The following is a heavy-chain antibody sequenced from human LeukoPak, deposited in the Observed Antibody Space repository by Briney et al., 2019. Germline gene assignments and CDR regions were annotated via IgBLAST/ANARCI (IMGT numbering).Heavy chain of an antibody. D-gene: IGHD2-8*02. V-gene: IGHV3-30*04. J-gene: IGHJ5*02. Sequence: GRSLRLSCAASGFTFSSYAMHWVRQAPGKGLEWVAVISYDGSNKYYADSVKGRFTISRDNSKNTLYLQMNSLRAEDTAVYYCARVRGGVNWFDPWGQGTLVTVSS. CDR3: ARVRGGVNWFDP. CDR2: ISYDGSNK. CDR1: GFTFSSYA.